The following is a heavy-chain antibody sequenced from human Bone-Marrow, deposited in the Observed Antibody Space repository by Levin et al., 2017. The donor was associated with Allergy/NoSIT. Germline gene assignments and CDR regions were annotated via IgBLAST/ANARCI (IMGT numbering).Heavy chain of an antibody. CDR1: GFTFSSYA. CDR3: AKSPVYYDSSGYHYYFDY. CDR2: ISGSGGST. V-gene: IGHV3-23*01. Sequence: ASVKVSCAASGFTFSSYAMSWVRQAPGKGLEWVSAISGSGGSTYYADSVKGRFTISRDNSKNTLYLQMNSLRAEDTAVYYCAKSPVYYDSSGYHYYFDYWGQGTLVTVSS. D-gene: IGHD3-22*01. J-gene: IGHJ4*02.